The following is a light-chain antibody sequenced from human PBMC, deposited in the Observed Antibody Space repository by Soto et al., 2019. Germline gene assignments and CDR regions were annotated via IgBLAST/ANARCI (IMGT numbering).Light chain of an antibody. Sequence: ENVLTQSPGTLSLSPGERATLSCRASQSVDSSYLAWYQQKPGQAPRLLIYGTSSRATGIPDRFSGSGSGTDFTLTINRLEPEDFAVYYCQHYGSSIYTFGQGTKLEIQ. CDR1: QSVDSSY. CDR2: GTS. J-gene: IGKJ2*01. V-gene: IGKV3-20*01. CDR3: QHYGSSIYT.